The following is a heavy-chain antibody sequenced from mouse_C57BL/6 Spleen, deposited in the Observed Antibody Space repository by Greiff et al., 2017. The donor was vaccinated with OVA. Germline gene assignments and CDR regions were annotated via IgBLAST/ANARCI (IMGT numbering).Heavy chain of an antibody. CDR3: ARGGAGYDDY. V-gene: IGHV3-1*01. CDR1: GYSITSGYD. D-gene: IGHD1-2*01. CDR2: ISYSGST. Sequence: VQLKESGPGMVKPSQSLSLTCTVTGYSITSGYDWHWIRHFPGNKLEWMGYISYSGSTNYNPSLKSRITITHDTSKNHFFLQLSSVTTEDTATYYCARGGAGYDDYWGQGTTLTVSS. J-gene: IGHJ2*01.